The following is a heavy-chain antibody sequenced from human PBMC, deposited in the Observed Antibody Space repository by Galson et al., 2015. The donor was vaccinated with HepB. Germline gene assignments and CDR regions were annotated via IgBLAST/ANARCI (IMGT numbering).Heavy chain of an antibody. D-gene: IGHD3-22*01. Sequence: SVTVSCKVSGYTLTEISMHWVRQAPGKGLEWMGGFDPEDSEIIYAQNFQGRVTMTEDTSTDTAYMELSSLRYEDTAVYYCATDLIGNYYEDSSGWGQGTLVTVSS. CDR2: FDPEDSEI. V-gene: IGHV1-24*01. J-gene: IGHJ4*02. CDR3: ATDLIGNYYEDSSG. CDR1: GYTLTEIS.